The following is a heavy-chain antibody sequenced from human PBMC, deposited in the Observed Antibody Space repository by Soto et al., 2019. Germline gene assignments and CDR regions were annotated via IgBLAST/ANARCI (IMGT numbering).Heavy chain of an antibody. J-gene: IGHJ6*02. V-gene: IGHV1-46*03. Sequence: QVQVVQSGAEVKNPGASVKISCKASGYTFTDHFIHWVRQAPGQGLEWMGRIDPNVGSTVKAQNFQGRITMTGDTSTGTAYMELSGLRPEDTAMYYCSRGRQYYQYAMDVWGQGTTVSVSS. CDR2: IDPNVGST. CDR3: SRGRQYYQYAMDV. CDR1: GYTFTDHF.